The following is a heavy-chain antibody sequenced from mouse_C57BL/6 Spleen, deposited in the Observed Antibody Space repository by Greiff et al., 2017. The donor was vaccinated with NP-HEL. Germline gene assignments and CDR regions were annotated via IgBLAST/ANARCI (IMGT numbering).Heavy chain of an antibody. CDR1: GFTFSDYG. CDR2: ISSGSSTI. Sequence: VMLVESGGGLVKPGGSLKLSCAASGFTFSDYGMHWVRQAPEKGLEWVAYISSGSSTIYYADTVKGRFTISRDNAKNTLFLQMTSLRSEDTAMYYCARLGYGNLSWFAYWGQGTLVTVSA. CDR3: ARLGYGNLSWFAY. D-gene: IGHD2-10*02. V-gene: IGHV5-17*01. J-gene: IGHJ3*01.